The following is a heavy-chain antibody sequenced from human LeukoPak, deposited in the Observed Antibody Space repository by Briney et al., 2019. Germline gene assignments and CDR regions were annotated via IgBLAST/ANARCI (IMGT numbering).Heavy chain of an antibody. J-gene: IGHJ4*02. Sequence: SETLSLTCTVSGGSISSYYWSWLRQPAGKGLEWIGHIYTSGSTNYNPSLKSRVTMSVDTSKNQFSLRLRSVTAADTAIYYRARVPAQYYFDFWGQGALVTVSS. CDR3: ARVPAQYYFDF. V-gene: IGHV4-4*07. CDR1: GGSISSYY. CDR2: IYTSGST. D-gene: IGHD2/OR15-2a*01.